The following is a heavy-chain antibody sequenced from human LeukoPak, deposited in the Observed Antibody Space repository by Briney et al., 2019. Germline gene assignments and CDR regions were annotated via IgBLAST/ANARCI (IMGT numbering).Heavy chain of an antibody. CDR2: ISNSGDRT. CDR3: TTVLLWFGELVDY. CDR1: GFTFSSYA. Sequence: HPGGSLRLSCAASGFTFSSYAMSWVRQAPGKGLEWVSLISNSGDRTYYADPVKGRFTISRDNSKNTLYLQMNSLKTEDTAVYYCTTVLLWFGELVDYWGQGTLVTVSS. D-gene: IGHD3-10*01. J-gene: IGHJ4*02. V-gene: IGHV3-23*01.